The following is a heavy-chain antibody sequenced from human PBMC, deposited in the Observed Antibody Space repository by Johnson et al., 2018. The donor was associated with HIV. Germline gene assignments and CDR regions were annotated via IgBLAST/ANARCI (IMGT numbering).Heavy chain of an antibody. D-gene: IGHD3-10*01. CDR1: GFTVSSNY. V-gene: IGHV3-66*01. J-gene: IGHJ3*02. CDR3: SREAMVQGVTLYVVHAFYI. CDR2: ISGSGGST. Sequence: VQLVESGGGLVQPGGSLRLSCAASGFTVSSNYMSWVRQAPGKGLEWVSVISGSGGSTYYADSVKGRYIISRDNDKNSLYLQVNSLRAEDTALYYCSREAMVQGVTLYVVHAFYIWGQGTMVTVSS.